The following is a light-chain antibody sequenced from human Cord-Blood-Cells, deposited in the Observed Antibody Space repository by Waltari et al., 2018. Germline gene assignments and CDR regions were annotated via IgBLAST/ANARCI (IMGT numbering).Light chain of an antibody. CDR1: PGISSA. Sequence: AIQLTQSPSSLSASVGDRVTITCRASPGISSALAWYQQKPGKAPKLLIYDASSLESGVPSRFSGSGSGTDFTLTISSLQPEDFATYYCQQFNSYPPVTFGGGTKVEIK. CDR2: DAS. V-gene: IGKV1-13*02. CDR3: QQFNSYPPVT. J-gene: IGKJ4*01.